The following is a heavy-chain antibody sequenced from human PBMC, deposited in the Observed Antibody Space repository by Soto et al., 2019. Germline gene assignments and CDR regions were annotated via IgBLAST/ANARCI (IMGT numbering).Heavy chain of an antibody. Sequence: QVKLVQSGTEVKQPGASMKVSCKASGYSFATSGISWVRQAPGQGLEWMGWISAYNGNTNYDQKLQDRVTMTTDTSTSTAYLELRNLRSDDTAVYYCARAGQYYDSSGYANWGHRTLVTVSS. CDR2: ISAYNGNT. CDR1: GYSFATSG. J-gene: IGHJ4*01. V-gene: IGHV1-18*01. D-gene: IGHD3-22*01. CDR3: ARAGQYYDSSGYAN.